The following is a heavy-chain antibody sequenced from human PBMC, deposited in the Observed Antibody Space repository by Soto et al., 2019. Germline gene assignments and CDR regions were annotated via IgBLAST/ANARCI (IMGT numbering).Heavy chain of an antibody. J-gene: IGHJ4*02. CDR2: ISGSGTST. Sequence: GGSLRLSCAASGFTFRNYGMTWVRQAPGKGLEWVSGISGSGTSTYYADSVKGRFTISRDNSKNTLYLKMNSLRAEDTAVYYCAKSPGMYYYDSSGYYHYDYWGQGTLVTVSS. CDR3: AKSPGMYYYDSSGYYHYDY. V-gene: IGHV3-23*01. CDR1: GFTFRNYG. D-gene: IGHD3-22*01.